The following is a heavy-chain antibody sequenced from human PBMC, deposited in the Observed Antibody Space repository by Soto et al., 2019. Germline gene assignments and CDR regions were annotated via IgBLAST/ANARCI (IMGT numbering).Heavy chain of an antibody. CDR1: GFTFSSYG. V-gene: IGHV3-30*18. J-gene: IGHJ6*02. CDR3: AKDGGSSSWYYYYYGMDV. D-gene: IGHD6-13*01. Sequence: PGGSLRLSCAASGFTFSSYGMHWVRQAPGKGLEWVAVISYDGSNKYYADSVKGRFTISRDNSKNTLYLQMNSLRAEDTAVYYCAKDGGSSSWYYYYYGMDVWGQGTTVTVSS. CDR2: ISYDGSNK.